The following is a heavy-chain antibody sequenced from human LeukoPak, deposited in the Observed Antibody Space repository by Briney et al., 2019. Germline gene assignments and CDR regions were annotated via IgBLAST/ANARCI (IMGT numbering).Heavy chain of an antibody. CDR1: GGSISSYY. D-gene: IGHD6-13*01. CDR3: ASRTQQLRFDY. V-gene: IGHV4-59*12. J-gene: IGHJ4*02. CDR2: IYYSGST. Sequence: PSETLSLTCTVSGGSISSYYWSWIRQPPGKGLEWIGYIYYSGSTNYSPSLKSRVTISVDTSKNQFSLKLSSVTAADTAVYYCASRTQQLRFDYWGQGTLVTVSS.